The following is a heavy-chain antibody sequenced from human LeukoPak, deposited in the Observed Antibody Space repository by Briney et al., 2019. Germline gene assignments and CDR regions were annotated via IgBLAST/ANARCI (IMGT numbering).Heavy chain of an antibody. J-gene: IGHJ4*02. CDR3: TTLYYYDTTGYYWRGFDY. V-gene: IGHV4-4*02. CDR2: IYHSGNT. D-gene: IGHD3-22*01. CDR1: GGSISNSNW. Sequence: SETLSLTCAVSGGSISNSNWWSWVRQPPGKGLEWIGEIYHSGNTNYNPSLKSRVTITVDTSKNQFSLELNSVTAADTALYFCTTLYYYDTTGYYWRGFDYWGQGALVTVSS.